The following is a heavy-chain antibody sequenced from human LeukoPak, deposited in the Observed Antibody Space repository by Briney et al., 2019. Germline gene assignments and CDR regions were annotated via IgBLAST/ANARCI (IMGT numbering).Heavy chain of an antibody. J-gene: IGHJ4*02. D-gene: IGHD3-10*01. Sequence: ETGGSLRLSCAASGFTFSSYAMSWVRQAPGKGLEWVSAISGSGGSTYYADSVKGRFTISRDNSKNTLYLQMSSLRAEDTAVYYCVKEILWFGDPLSIWGQGTLVTVSS. V-gene: IGHV3-23*01. CDR3: VKEILWFGDPLSI. CDR2: ISGSGGST. CDR1: GFTFSSYA.